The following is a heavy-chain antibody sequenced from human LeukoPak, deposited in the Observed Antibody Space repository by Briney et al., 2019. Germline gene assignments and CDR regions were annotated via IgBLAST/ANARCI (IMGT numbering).Heavy chain of an antibody. CDR3: TRDLNSGGSC. V-gene: IGHV3-53*01. Sequence: GGSLRLSCAASGFTVSSSYMSWVRQAPGKGLEWVSVIHSGGNTYYADSVKGRFTISRDNSKNTLYLQMNGLRAEDTAVYYCTRDLNSGGSCWGQGTLVTVSS. D-gene: IGHD2-15*01. CDR2: IHSGGNT. J-gene: IGHJ4*02. CDR1: GFTVSSSY.